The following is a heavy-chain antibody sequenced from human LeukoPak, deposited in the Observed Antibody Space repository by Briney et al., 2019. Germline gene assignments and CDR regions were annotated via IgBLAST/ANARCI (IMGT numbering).Heavy chain of an antibody. CDR1: GFTFSSYA. CDR2: INWNGGSI. D-gene: IGHD1-26*01. V-gene: IGHV3-20*04. Sequence: GSGGSLRLSCAASGFTFSSYAMSWVRQAPGKGLEWVSGINWNGGSIGYADSVKGRFTISRDNAKNPLYLKMNSLRAEDTALYYCARDLNAVGATGAWGYYFDYWGQGTLVTVSS. CDR3: ARDLNAVGATGAWGYYFDY. J-gene: IGHJ4*02.